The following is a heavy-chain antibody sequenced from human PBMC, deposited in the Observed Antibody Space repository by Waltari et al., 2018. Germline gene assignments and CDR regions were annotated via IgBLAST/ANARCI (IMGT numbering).Heavy chain of an antibody. CDR2: ISPIFGTA. V-gene: IGHV1-69*01. CDR3: ARAGGYGGNSGYFDY. Sequence: QVQLVQSGAEVKKPGSSVKVSCKASGGTFSSYAISWVRQAPGQGLEWMGGISPIFGTANDAQKFQGRVTITADESTSTAYMELSSLRSEDTAVYYCARAGGYGGNSGYFDYWGQGTLVTVSS. D-gene: IGHD5-12*01. J-gene: IGHJ4*02. CDR1: GGTFSSYA.